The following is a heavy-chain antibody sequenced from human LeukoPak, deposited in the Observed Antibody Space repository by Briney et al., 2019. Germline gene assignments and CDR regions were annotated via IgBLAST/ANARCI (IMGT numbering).Heavy chain of an antibody. D-gene: IGHD4-23*01. CDR3: ARAVVTSPRSAFDI. CDR2: INSSGGST. J-gene: IGHJ3*02. V-gene: IGHV1-46*01. Sequence: ASVKVSCKASGYTFTSYYIHWVRQAPGQGLEWMGIINSSGGSTSYVQKFQGRVTMTRDMSTSTVYMELSSLRSEDTAVYYCARAVVTSPRSAFDIWGQGTMVTVSS. CDR1: GYTFTSYY.